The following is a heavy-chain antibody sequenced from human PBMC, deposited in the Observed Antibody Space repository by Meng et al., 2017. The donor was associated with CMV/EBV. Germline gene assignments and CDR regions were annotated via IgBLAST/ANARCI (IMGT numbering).Heavy chain of an antibody. CDR3: AHSNVFVTTVTSFDY. Sequence: QSTLKDSCPPLVKPTPTLTLTCTFSGFSLSTSGVGVGWIRQPPGKALEWLALIYWDDDKRYSPSLKSRLTITKDTSKNQVVLTMTNMDPVDTATYYCAHSNVFVTTVTSFDYWGQGTLVTVSS. V-gene: IGHV2-5*02. CDR1: GFSLSTSGVG. CDR2: IYWDDDK. D-gene: IGHD4-17*01. J-gene: IGHJ4*02.